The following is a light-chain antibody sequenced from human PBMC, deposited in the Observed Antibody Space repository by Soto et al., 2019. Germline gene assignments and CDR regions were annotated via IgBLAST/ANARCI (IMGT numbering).Light chain of an antibody. J-gene: IGKJ4*01. CDR3: QQYEDWPPFT. V-gene: IGKV3-15*01. CDR2: GAS. CDR1: QSISSK. Sequence: ETVMTQSPSTLSVSPGEGATLSCRASQSISSKLAWYQHKPGQAPRLLIYGASTRATGIPARFSGSGSGTEFTLTISSLQSEDFAVYYCQQYEDWPPFTFGGGTKVEIK.